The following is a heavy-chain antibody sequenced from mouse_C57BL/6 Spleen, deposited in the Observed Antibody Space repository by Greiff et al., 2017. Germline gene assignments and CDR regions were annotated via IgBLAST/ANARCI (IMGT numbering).Heavy chain of an antibody. CDR3: ARYTIPLYYDYDKGDYFDY. V-gene: IGHV7-3*01. D-gene: IGHD2-4*01. Sequence: DVKLVESGGGLVQPGGSLSLSCAASGFTFTDYYMSWVRQPPGKALEWLGFIRNKANGYTTEYSASVKGRFTISRDNSTSILYLQMKARRAEDSATYYCARYTIPLYYDYDKGDYFDYWGQGTTLTVSS. J-gene: IGHJ2*01. CDR2: IRNKANGYTT. CDR1: GFTFTDYY.